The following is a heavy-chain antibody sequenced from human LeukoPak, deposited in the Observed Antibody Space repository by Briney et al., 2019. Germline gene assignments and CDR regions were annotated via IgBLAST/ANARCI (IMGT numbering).Heavy chain of an antibody. D-gene: IGHD6-13*01. CDR2: VYNSGST. CDR1: GGSISSYY. J-gene: IGHJ4*02. V-gene: IGHV4-59*08. CDR3: ASIAAAGNE. Sequence: PSETLSLTCTVSGGSISSYYWSWIRKPPGKGLEWIGYVYNSGSTNYNPSLKSRVTISVDTSKNQFSLKLSSVTAADTAVYYCASIAAAGNEWGQGTLVTVSS.